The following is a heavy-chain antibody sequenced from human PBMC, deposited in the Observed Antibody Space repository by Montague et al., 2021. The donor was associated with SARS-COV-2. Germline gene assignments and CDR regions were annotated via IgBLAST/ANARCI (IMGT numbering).Heavy chain of an antibody. V-gene: IGHV4-34*01. CDR3: ARGGLAGGNYDIWSFSYTSPLDY. J-gene: IGHJ4*02. CDR2: INHRGST. Sequence: SETLSLTCAVYGGSFSAHSWSRIRQSPGKGLEWIGEINHRGSTTYMSSLKSRVTMSVDTSKNQFSLKMSSVTAADTAIYYCARGGLAGGNYDIWSFSYTSPLDYWGQGTQVTVSS. CDR1: GGSFSAHS. D-gene: IGHD3-3*01.